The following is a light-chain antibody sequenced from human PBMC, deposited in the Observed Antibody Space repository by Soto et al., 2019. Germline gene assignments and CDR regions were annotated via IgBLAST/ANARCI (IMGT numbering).Light chain of an antibody. Sequence: EIVMTQSPATLSVSPGERSTLSCMASQSVSSNLAWYQQKPGQAPRLLIYDASTRATGIPARFSGSGSGTDFTLTISGLQSEDFAVYYCQQYNNWPQTFGQGTKVDIK. CDR3: QQYNNWPQT. V-gene: IGKV3-15*01. J-gene: IGKJ1*01. CDR1: QSVSSN. CDR2: DAS.